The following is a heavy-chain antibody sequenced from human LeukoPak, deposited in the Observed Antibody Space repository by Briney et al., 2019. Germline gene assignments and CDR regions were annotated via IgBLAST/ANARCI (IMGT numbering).Heavy chain of an antibody. CDR2: IKQDGSEK. Sequence: PGGSLRLSCAASGFTFSSYWMSWVRQAPGKGLEWVANIKQDGSEKYYVDSVKGRFTISRDNAKNSLYLQMNSVRAEDTAVYYRARGFSSGWYYYFDYWGQGTLVTVSS. D-gene: IGHD6-19*01. J-gene: IGHJ4*02. V-gene: IGHV3-7*01. CDR1: GFTFSSYW. CDR3: ARGFSSGWYYYFDY.